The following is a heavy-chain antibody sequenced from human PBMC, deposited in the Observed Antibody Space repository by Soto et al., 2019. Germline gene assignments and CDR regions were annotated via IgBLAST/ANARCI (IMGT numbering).Heavy chain of an antibody. CDR1: GGSISSYY. D-gene: IGHD6-13*01. Sequence: SETLSLTCTVSGGSISSYYWSWIRQPPGKGLEWIGYIYYSGSTNYNPSLKSRVTISVDTSKNQFSLKLSSETAADTAVYYCARHIKSSSIDYWGQGTLVTVS. CDR3: ARHIKSSSIDY. J-gene: IGHJ4*02. V-gene: IGHV4-59*08. CDR2: IYYSGST.